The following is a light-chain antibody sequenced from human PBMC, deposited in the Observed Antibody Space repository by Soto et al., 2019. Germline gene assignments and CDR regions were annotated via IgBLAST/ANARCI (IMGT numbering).Light chain of an antibody. CDR2: GAS. V-gene: IGKV3-15*01. CDR3: QKYENWPQLT. Sequence: ERVITRSPATLSVTLVERATLSCRARQNVGDDLGWYQQIPVQAPRLLIYGASSRAPGTPDWFIGSRSGTEFTLPIRTLQSEESALYHCQKYENWPQLTFGGGTRVDI. J-gene: IGKJ4*01. CDR1: QNVGDD.